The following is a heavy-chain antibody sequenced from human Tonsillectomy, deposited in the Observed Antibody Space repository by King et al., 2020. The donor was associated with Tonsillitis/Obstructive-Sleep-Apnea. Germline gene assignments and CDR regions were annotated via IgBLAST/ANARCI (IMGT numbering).Heavy chain of an antibody. CDR2: ISSNSIYI. CDR3: ARDYFDSRGHYYDPPDY. V-gene: IGHV3-21*01. J-gene: IGHJ4*02. D-gene: IGHD3-22*01. CDR1: GFTFSIYN. Sequence: VQLVESGGGLVKPGGSLRLSCAASGFTFSIYNMNWVRQAPGKGLEWVSSISSNSIYIYYADSVKGRFTISRQNAKNSLSLQMNSLRAEDTAVYYCARDYFDSRGHYYDPPDYWGQGTLVTVSS.